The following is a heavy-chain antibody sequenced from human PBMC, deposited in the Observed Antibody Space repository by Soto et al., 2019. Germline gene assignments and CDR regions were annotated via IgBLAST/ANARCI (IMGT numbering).Heavy chain of an antibody. CDR2: IKQDETEK. V-gene: IGHV3-7*02. CDR3: SSLVSAAANDY. D-gene: IGHD1-26*01. Sequence: VGSLRLSCAASGFTFSSYWMSWVRQAPGKGLEWVANIKQDETEKYYVDSVKGRFTISRDNAKNSLYLQMNSLRAEDTAVYYCSSLVSAAANDYLCQGTLVTVSS. CDR1: GFTFSSYW. J-gene: IGHJ4*02.